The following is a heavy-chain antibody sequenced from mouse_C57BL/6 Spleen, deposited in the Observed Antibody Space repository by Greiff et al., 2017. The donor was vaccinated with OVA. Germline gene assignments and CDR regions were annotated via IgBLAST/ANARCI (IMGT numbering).Heavy chain of an antibody. Sequence: VQLVESGPGLVQPSQSLSITCTVSGFSLTSYGVHWVRQSPGKGLEWLGVIWSGGSTDYNAAFISRLSISKDNSKSQVFFKMNSLQADDTAIYYCARDDSGYPFAYWGQGTLVTVSA. CDR2: IWSGGST. CDR3: ARDDSGYPFAY. J-gene: IGHJ3*01. CDR1: GFSLTSYG. D-gene: IGHD3-2*02. V-gene: IGHV2-2*01.